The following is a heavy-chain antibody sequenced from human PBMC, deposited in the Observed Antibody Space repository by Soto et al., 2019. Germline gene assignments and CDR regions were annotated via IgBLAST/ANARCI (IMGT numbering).Heavy chain of an antibody. CDR1: GGSISSGGYY. V-gene: IGHV4-31*03. J-gene: IGHJ6*02. Sequence: PSETLSLTCTVSGGSISSGGYYWTWIRQHPGKGLEWIGYNYYSGITYYNPSLKSRVSISLDTSKNQFSLKLSSVTAADTAVYYCARGIEGWYQGRYYYGMDVWGQGTTVTVSS. D-gene: IGHD6-19*01. CDR2: NYYSGIT. CDR3: ARGIEGWYQGRYYYGMDV.